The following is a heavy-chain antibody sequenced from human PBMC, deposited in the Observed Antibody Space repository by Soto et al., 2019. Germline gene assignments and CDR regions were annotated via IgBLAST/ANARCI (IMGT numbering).Heavy chain of an antibody. Sequence: ASVKVSCKTSGYTFTNYGMTWVRQAPGQGLEWMGWISAYNGDTDYAQNLQGRLTLTADASTSTAYMELRSLRSDDTAVYYCARDRRITMMVMVTLARYFDPWGQGTLVTVSS. CDR2: ISAYNGDT. J-gene: IGHJ4*02. D-gene: IGHD3-22*01. V-gene: IGHV1-18*01. CDR3: ARDRRITMMVMVTLARYFDP. CDR1: GYTFTNYG.